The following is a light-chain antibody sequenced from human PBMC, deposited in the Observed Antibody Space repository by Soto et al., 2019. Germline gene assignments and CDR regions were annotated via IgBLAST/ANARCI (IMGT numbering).Light chain of an antibody. CDR1: QSVSSY. CDR2: GAS. V-gene: IGKV3-20*01. J-gene: IGKJ5*01. Sequence: EIVLTQSPGTLSLSPGERATLSCRASQSVSSYLAWYQQKPGQAPRLLIYGASSRATGIPDRFRGSGSGTDFTLTISRLEPEDFAVYYCQQYGSSPITFGQGTRLEIK. CDR3: QQYGSSPIT.